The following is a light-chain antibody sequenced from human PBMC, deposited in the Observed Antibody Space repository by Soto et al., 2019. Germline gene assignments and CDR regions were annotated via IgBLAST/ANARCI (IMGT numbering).Light chain of an antibody. CDR1: QSLLHSNGFNY. CDR2: MAS. V-gene: IGKV2-28*01. J-gene: IGKJ1*01. CDR3: MQAVHPPWS. Sequence: EIVVTQSPLSLPVILGEPASISCRSSQSLLHSNGFNYLDWYLQRPGQSPQLLIYMASSRASGVSDRFSGSGSGTDFTLTITRVEAEDVGIYYWMQAVHPPWSFGQGTKVAI.